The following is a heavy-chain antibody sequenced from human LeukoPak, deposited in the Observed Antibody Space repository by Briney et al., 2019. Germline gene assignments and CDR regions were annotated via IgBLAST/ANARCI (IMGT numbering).Heavy chain of an antibody. Sequence: NPGGSLRLSCAASGFTFSSYSMNWVRQAPGKGLEWVSFISSSSSYIYYADSVKGRFTISRDNARNSLYLQMNSLRAEDTAVYCCARGNDYYDSSGYYYWGQGTLVTVSS. CDR3: ARGNDYYDSSGYYY. V-gene: IGHV3-21*01. D-gene: IGHD3-22*01. CDR1: GFTFSSYS. CDR2: ISSSSSYI. J-gene: IGHJ4*02.